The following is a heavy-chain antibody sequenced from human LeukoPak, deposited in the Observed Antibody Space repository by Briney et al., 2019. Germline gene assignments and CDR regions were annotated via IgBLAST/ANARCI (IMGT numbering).Heavy chain of an antibody. V-gene: IGHV4-59*01. CDR1: GGSISSYY. J-gene: IGHJ4*02. CDR2: IYYSGST. CDR3: ARVLDLGSSSWYYYFDY. Sequence: PSETLSLTRTVSGGSISSYYWSWLRQPPGKGLEWIGYIYYSGSTNYNPSLKSRVTISVDTSKNQFSLKLSSVTAADTAVYYCARVLDLGSSSWYYYFDYWGQGTLVTVSS. D-gene: IGHD6-13*01.